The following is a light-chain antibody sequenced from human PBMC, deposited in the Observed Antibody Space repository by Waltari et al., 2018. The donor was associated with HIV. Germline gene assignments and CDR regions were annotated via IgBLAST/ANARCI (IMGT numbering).Light chain of an antibody. CDR2: YKSVSDN. CDR3: MIWAGGSWV. Sequence: QPVLTPPASLSASPGASASLTCASPRGLSVGATRLYSFQQRPVSPPHYLLRYKSVSDNERVAGVPRRFSGSSNFSANVGLLLISGLQPEDEAAYYCMIWAGGSWVFGGGTQLTVL. V-gene: IGLV5-45*01. CDR1: RGLSVGATR. J-gene: IGLJ3*02.